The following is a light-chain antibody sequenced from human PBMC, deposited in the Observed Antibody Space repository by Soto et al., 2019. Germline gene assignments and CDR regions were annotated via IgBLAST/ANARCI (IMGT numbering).Light chain of an antibody. J-gene: IGKJ1*01. V-gene: IGKV3-20*01. CDR2: GAS. CDR3: QQYGSSPQT. Sequence: EIVLTQSPGTLSLSPGESATLSCRASQSVSSSYLAWYQQKPGQAPRLLIYGASSRATGIPDRFSGSGSGTDCTLTISRLEPEDFAVYYCQQYGSSPQTFGQGTKVEIK. CDR1: QSVSSSY.